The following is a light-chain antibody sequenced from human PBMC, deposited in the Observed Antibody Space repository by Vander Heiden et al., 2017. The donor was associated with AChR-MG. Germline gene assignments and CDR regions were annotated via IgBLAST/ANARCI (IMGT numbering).Light chain of an antibody. V-gene: IGKV3-20*01. CDR3: QQYGDA. CDR2: DSS. CDR1: QNVGSH. Sequence: VLTQSPGTLSLSPGERATLSCKTGQNVGSHLAWYQVKPGQAPRLLIYDSSNRATGIADRFSGSGSGTDFTLTISRVEPEDFAVYYCQQYGDAFGGGTRVEIK. J-gene: IGKJ4*01.